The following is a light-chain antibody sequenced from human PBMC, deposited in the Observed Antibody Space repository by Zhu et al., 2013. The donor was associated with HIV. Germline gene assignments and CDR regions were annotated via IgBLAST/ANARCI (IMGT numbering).Light chain of an antibody. CDR1: QSVSGTY. Sequence: EIVLTQSPGTLSLSPGERATLSCRASQSVSGTYLNWYHQKPGQAPRLLIYGASSRATGIPGRFSGSGSGTDFTLTISRLEPEDFAVYYCQQSGDSISFGQGTRLEIK. J-gene: IGKJ5*01. CDR3: QQSGDSIS. CDR2: GAS. V-gene: IGKV3-20*01.